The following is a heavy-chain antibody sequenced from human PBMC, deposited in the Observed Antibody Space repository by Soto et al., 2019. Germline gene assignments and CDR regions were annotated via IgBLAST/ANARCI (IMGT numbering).Heavy chain of an antibody. V-gene: IGHV5-51*01. CDR3: ARHGSTTSSPYSYSGLDV. D-gene: IGHD1-1*01. CDR1: EYSFTNYW. J-gene: IGHJ6*02. Sequence: GESLKISCKGSEYSFTNYWIAWVRQMPGKGLEWMGIIYPGDSDTRYSPSFQGQVTISADKSISIAYLQWSSLKASDTAMYYCARHGSTTSSPYSYSGLDVWGQGTTVTAP. CDR2: IYPGDSDT.